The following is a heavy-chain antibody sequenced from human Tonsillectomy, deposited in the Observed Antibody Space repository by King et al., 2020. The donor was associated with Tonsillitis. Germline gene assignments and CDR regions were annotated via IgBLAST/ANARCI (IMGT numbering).Heavy chain of an antibody. V-gene: IGHV4-61*01. Sequence: QLQESGPGLVKPSETLSLTCTVSGGSVSSGSYYWSWIRQPPGKGLEWIGYIYYSGSTNYNPSLKSRVTISLDTSKNQFSLKLSSVTAADTAVYYCAKYSGYDYYYYYDMDVWGQGTTVTVSS. CDR3: AKYSGYDYYYYYDMDV. D-gene: IGHD5-12*01. CDR1: GGSVSSGSYY. J-gene: IGHJ6*02. CDR2: IYYSGST.